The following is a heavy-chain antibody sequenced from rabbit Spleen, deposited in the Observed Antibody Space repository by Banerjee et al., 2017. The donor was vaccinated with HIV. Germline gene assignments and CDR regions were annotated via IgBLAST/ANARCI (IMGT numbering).Heavy chain of an antibody. J-gene: IGHJ6*01. CDR2: ITNGDGST. CDR3: ARVNKWYYGMDL. V-gene: IGHV1S45*01. D-gene: IGHD1-1*01. Sequence: QEQLTETGGDLVQPGGSLTLSCKASGFSFSSSYYMCWVRQAPGKGLEWIGCITNGDGSTYYASWVNGRFTISKTSSTTVTLQMTSLTAADTATYFCARVNKWYYGMDLWGQGTLVTVS. CDR1: GFSFSSSYY.